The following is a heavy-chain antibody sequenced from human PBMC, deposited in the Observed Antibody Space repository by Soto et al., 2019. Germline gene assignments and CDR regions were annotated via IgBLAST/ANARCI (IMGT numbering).Heavy chain of an antibody. CDR1: GFTFSSYA. CDR2: ISGSGGST. V-gene: IGHV3-23*01. CDR3: SKLTTTVTKTAIDY. J-gene: IGHJ4*02. Sequence: GGSLRLSCAASGFTFSSYAMSWVRQAPGKGLEWVSAISGSGGSTYYADSVKGRFTISRDNSKNTLYLQMNSLRAEDTAVYYCSKLTTTVTKTAIDYWGQGTPVTVSS. D-gene: IGHD1-1*01.